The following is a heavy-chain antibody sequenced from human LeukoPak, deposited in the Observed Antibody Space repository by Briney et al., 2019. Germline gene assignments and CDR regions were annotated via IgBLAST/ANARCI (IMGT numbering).Heavy chain of an antibody. CDR3: AVRSGTYPYYFDY. CDR1: GYTPTELS. CDR2: FDPEDGET. Sequence: ASVKVSCKVSGYTPTELSMHWVRQAPGKGLEWMGGFDPEDGETIYAQKFQGRVTMTEDTSTDTAYMELSSLRSEDTAVYYCAVRSGTYPYYFDYWGQGTLVTVSS. J-gene: IGHJ4*02. V-gene: IGHV1-24*01. D-gene: IGHD1-26*01.